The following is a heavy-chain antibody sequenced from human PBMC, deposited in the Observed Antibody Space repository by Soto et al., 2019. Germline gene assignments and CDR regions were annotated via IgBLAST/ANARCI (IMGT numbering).Heavy chain of an antibody. CDR3: AREDDYGYRYINYGLDV. V-gene: IGHV3-30-3*01. CDR1: GFTFNIYA. J-gene: IGHJ6*02. Sequence: GGSLRLSCAAPGFTFNIYALHWVRQAPGKGLEWVAVISFDGTKKYYSDSVKGRFTISRDNLKNTLYLQMNNLRVEDAALYFCAREDDYGYRYINYGLDVWGQGTTVTVSS. CDR2: ISFDGTKK. D-gene: IGHD4-17*01.